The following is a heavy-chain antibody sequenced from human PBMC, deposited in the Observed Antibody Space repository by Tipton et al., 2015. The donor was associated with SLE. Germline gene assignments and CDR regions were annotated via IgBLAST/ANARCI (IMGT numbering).Heavy chain of an antibody. CDR2: ISGSGGST. J-gene: IGHJ4*02. Sequence: GSLRLSCAASGFTFSSYAMSWVRQAPGKGLEWVSAISGSGGSTYYADSVKGRFTISRDNAKNSLYLQMNSLRAEDTAVYYCARGSIIAVAGTGDYWGQGTLVTVSS. V-gene: IGHV3-23*01. D-gene: IGHD6-19*01. CDR1: GFTFSSYA. CDR3: ARGSIIAVAGTGDY.